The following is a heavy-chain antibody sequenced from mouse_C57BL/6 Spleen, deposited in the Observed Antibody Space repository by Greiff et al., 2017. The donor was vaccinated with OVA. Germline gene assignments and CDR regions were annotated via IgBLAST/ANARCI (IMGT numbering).Heavy chain of an antibody. CDR2: IRNKANGYTT. CDR1: GFTFTDYY. J-gene: IGHJ2*01. D-gene: IGHD2-4*01. CDR3: ARYQTLYDYYYFDY. V-gene: IGHV7-3*01. Sequence: EVKLMESGGGLVQPGGSLSLSCAASGFTFTDYYMSWVRQPPGKALEWLGFIRNKANGYTTEYSASVKGRFTISRDNSQSILYLQMNALRAEDSATYYCARYQTLYDYYYFDYWGQGTTLTVSS.